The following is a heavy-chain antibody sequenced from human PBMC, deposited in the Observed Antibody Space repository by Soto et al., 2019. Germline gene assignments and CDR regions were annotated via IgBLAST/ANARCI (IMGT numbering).Heavy chain of an antibody. J-gene: IGHJ4*02. CDR1: GFTFSSYG. V-gene: IGHV3-33*01. CDR3: ARGGRRQWLVSAEVDY. CDR2: IWYDGSNK. Sequence: QVQLVESGGGVVQPGRSLRLSCAASGFTFSSYGMHWVRQAPGKGLEWVAVIWYDGSNKYYADSVKGRFTISRDNSKNTLYLQMNSLRAEDTAVYYCARGGRRQWLVSAEVDYWGQGTLVTVSS. D-gene: IGHD6-19*01.